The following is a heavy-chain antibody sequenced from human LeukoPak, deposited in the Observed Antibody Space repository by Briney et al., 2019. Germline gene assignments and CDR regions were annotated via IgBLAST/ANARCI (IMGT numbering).Heavy chain of an antibody. CDR2: ISSSSFI. J-gene: IGHJ4*02. V-gene: IGHV3-21*06. D-gene: IGHD6-6*01. CDR3: AKNRKSSSSDFDY. CDR1: GFTFSIYS. Sequence: GGSLRLSCAASGFTFSIYSLNWVRQAPGKGLEWVSSISSSSFISYADSVKGRFTISRDNAKNSLYLQMNSLRAGDTAVYYCAKNRKSSSSDFDYWGQGTLVTVSS.